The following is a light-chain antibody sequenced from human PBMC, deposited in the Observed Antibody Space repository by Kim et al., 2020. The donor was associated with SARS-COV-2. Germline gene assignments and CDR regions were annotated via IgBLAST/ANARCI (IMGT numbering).Light chain of an antibody. V-gene: IGLV6-57*01. CDR3: QSYDSSNHWV. CDR1: SSSNANND. Sequence: KTVTISCARSSSSNANNDVQWYWQHPGSSPTTVIYEDNQRTSGVPDRFSGSIDSSSNSASLTISGLKTEDEADYYCQSYDSSNHWVFGGGTKLTVL. CDR2: EDN. J-gene: IGLJ3*02.